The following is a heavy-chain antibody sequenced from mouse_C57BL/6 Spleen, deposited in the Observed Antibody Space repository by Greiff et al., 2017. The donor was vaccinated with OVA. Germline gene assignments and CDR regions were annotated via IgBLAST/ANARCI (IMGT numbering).Heavy chain of an antibody. V-gene: IGHV14-1*01. CDR2: IDPEDGDT. J-gene: IGHJ3*01. CDR1: GFNIKDYY. Sequence: EVQGVESGAELVRPGASVKLSCTASGFNIKDYYMHWVKQRPEQGLEWIGRIDPEDGDTEYAPPVQGKGTMTADTSSNTAYLQLSSLTAEDTAVYYCTYEYDGTWFAYWGQGTLVTVSA. D-gene: IGHD2-4*01. CDR3: TYEYDGTWFAY.